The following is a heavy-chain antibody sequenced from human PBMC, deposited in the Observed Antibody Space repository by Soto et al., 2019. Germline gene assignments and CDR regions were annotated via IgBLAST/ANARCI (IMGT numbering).Heavy chain of an antibody. J-gene: IGHJ5*02. Sequence: QVQLQESGPGLVKPSQTLSLTCTVSGGSISSGGYYWSWIRQHPGKGLEWIGYIYYSGSTYYNPSLKSRVTISVDTSKNQFSLKLSSVTAADTAVYYCARDLGSRGRYCSGSWWFDPWGQGTLVTVSS. CDR1: GGSISSGGYY. D-gene: IGHD3-10*01. CDR2: IYYSGST. CDR3: ARDLGSRGRYCSGSWWFDP. V-gene: IGHV4-31*03.